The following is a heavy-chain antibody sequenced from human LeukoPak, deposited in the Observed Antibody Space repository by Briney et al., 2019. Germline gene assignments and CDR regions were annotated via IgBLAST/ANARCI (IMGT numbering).Heavy chain of an antibody. D-gene: IGHD4-23*01. CDR2: IYYSGST. CDR3: ARVSGGNGDAFDI. J-gene: IGHJ3*02. Sequence: PSETLSLTCTVSGGSIRSYYWSWIRQPPGKGLEWIGYIYYSGSTNYNPSLKSRVTISVDTSKNQFSLKLSSVTAADTAVYYCARVSGGNGDAFDIWGQGTMVTVSS. V-gene: IGHV4-59*01. CDR1: GGSIRSYY.